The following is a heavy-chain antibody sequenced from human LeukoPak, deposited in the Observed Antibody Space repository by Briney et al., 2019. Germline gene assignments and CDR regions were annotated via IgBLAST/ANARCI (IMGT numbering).Heavy chain of an antibody. J-gene: IGHJ5*02. D-gene: IGHD6-13*01. CDR2: INHSDST. CDR1: GFTFSDYY. Sequence: LRLSCAASGFTFSDYYMSWIRQAPGKGLEWIGEINHSDSTNYNPSLKSRVTISVDTSKNQFSRKLSSVTAAATAVYYCASGRSGTRTAGTRWFDPWGQGTLVTVSS. CDR3: ASGRSGTRTAGTRWFDP. V-gene: IGHV4-34*01.